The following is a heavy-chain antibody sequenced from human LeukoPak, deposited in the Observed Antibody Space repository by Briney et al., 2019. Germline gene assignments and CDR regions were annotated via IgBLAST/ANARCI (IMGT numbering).Heavy chain of an antibody. CDR3: VSRGRTFDY. V-gene: IGHV3-33*01. D-gene: IGHD3-10*01. J-gene: IGHJ4*02. CDR2: IWYDGSNK. CDR1: GFTFSSYG. Sequence: GGSLRLSCAASGFTFSSYGMHWVRQAPGKGLEWVAVIWYDGSNKYYADSVKGRFTISRDNSKNTLYLQMNSLRAEDTAVYSCVSRGRTFDYWGQGTLVTVSS.